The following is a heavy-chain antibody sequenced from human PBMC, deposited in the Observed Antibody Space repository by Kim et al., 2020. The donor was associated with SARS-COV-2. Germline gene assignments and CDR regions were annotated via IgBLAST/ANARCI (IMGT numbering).Heavy chain of an antibody. Sequence: GGSLRLSCAASGFTFSSYAMSWVRQAPGKGLEWVSAISGSGGSTYYADSVKGRFTISRDNSKNTLYLQMNSLRAEDTAVYYCAKGGGDVSSWYPGPYYYYYGMDVWGQGTTVTVSS. CDR3: AKGGGDVSSWYPGPYYYYYGMDV. V-gene: IGHV3-23*01. CDR1: GFTFSSYA. CDR2: ISGSGGST. J-gene: IGHJ6*02. D-gene: IGHD6-13*01.